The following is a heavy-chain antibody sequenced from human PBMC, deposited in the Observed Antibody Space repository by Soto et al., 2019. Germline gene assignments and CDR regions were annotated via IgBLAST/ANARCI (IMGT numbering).Heavy chain of an antibody. Sequence: GSLRLSCAASGLTFNRYWMHWVRHAPGKGLVWVSHINTDGSNTNYADSVKGRFTISRDNAKSTLFLQMNSLRDEDTAVYYCAREFCSGGNCYTYYFDPWGQGIPVTVSS. CDR2: INTDGSNT. J-gene: IGHJ5*02. CDR1: GLTFNRYW. D-gene: IGHD2-15*01. V-gene: IGHV3-74*01. CDR3: AREFCSGGNCYTYYFDP.